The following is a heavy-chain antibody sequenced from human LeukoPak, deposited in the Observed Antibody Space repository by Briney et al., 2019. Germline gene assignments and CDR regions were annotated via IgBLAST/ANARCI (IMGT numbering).Heavy chain of an antibody. Sequence: GGSLRLSCAASGFTVSSNYMSWVRQAPGKGLEWVANIKQDGSEKSYVDSVKGRFTISRDNAKNSLYLQMNSLRAEDTAVYYCAKCILTGYYKGYMDVWGKGTTVTISS. CDR3: AKCILTGYYKGYMDV. CDR1: GFTVSSNY. D-gene: IGHD3-9*01. CDR2: IKQDGSEK. J-gene: IGHJ6*03. V-gene: IGHV3-7*03.